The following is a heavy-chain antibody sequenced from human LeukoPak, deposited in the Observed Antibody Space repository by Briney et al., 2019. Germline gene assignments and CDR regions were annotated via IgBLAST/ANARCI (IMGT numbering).Heavy chain of an antibody. J-gene: IGHJ4*02. CDR3: ARAVLYSSGWSFDY. Sequence: SETLSLTCTVSGGSISSYYWSWIRQPPGKGLDGVGYIYYSGSTNYNPSLKSRVTISVDTSKNQFSLKLSSVTAADTAVYYCARAVLYSSGWSFDYWGQGTLVTVSS. CDR1: GGSISSYY. D-gene: IGHD6-19*01. CDR2: IYYSGST. V-gene: IGHV4-59*01.